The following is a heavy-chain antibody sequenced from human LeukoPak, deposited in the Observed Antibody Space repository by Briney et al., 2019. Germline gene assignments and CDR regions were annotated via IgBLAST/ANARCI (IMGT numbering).Heavy chain of an antibody. J-gene: IGHJ4*02. D-gene: IGHD2-2*01. CDR1: GFTFTSYG. CDR3: AREPGPAAPPVDY. Sequence: GGSLRLSCAAPGFTFTSYGMNWVRQAPGKGLEWVSSISSGSTYMYYADSVKGRFTISRDNAKNSVYLQMSSLRVEDTAVYYCAREPGPAAPPVDYWGQGTLVTVSS. V-gene: IGHV3-21*01. CDR2: ISSGSTYM.